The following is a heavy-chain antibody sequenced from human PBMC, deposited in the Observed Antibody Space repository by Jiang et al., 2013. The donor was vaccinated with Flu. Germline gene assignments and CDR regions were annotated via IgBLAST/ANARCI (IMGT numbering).Heavy chain of an antibody. CDR2: ISGSGGST. J-gene: IGHJ4*02. Sequence: EWVSAISGSGGSTYYADSVKGRFTISRDNSKNTLYLQMNSLRAEDTAVYYCAKDASMIVDPYHDYWGQGTLVTVSS. V-gene: IGHV3-23*01. D-gene: IGHD3-22*01. CDR3: AKDASMIVDPYHDY.